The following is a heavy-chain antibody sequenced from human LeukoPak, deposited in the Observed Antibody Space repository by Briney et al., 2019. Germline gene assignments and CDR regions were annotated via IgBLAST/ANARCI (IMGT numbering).Heavy chain of an antibody. V-gene: IGHV1-46*01. D-gene: IGHD6-13*01. CDR2: INPSSGST. J-gene: IGHJ4*02. Sequence: GASVKVSCKASGYTFTSYYMHWVRQAPGHGLEWMGIINPSSGSTSYTQKFQGRVTMTRDTSTTTVYMEPSSLTSDDTAVYYCARAGGDSSSWYVDYWGQGTLVTVSS. CDR3: ARAGGDSSSWYVDY. CDR1: GYTFTSYY.